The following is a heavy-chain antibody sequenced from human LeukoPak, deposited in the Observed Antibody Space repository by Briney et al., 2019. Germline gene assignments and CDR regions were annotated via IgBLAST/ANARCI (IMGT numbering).Heavy chain of an antibody. CDR3: AREVLWFGEFIYYFDY. V-gene: IGHV4-34*01. CDR2: INHSGST. Sequence: SETLSLTCAVYGGSFSGYYWSWIRQPRGKGLEWIGEINHSGSTNYNPSLKSRVTISVDTSKNQFSLKLSSVTAADTAVYYCAREVLWFGEFIYYFDYWGQGTLVTVSS. D-gene: IGHD3-10*01. J-gene: IGHJ4*02. CDR1: GGSFSGYY.